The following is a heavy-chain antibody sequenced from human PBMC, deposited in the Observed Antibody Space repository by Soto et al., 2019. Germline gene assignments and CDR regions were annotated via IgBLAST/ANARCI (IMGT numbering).Heavy chain of an antibody. CDR3: ARQNSGLDV. Sequence: QVQLQQSGPGLVKPSQTLSLTCAISGDTVSSNSAAWGWIRQSPSRGLEWLGRTYYKSKWYNDYAVSGKSRITINPDQSNNLFSLQLDSVTAADTAVYYCARQNSGLDVWGQGTTVTVSS. V-gene: IGHV6-1*01. CDR1: GDTVSSNSAA. J-gene: IGHJ6*02. CDR2: TYYKSKWYN.